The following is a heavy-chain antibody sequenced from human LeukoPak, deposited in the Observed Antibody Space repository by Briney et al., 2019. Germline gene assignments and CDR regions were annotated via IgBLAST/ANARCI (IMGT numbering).Heavy chain of an antibody. CDR3: AKVGGVGWLRIHFDY. CDR1: GFTFSSYA. CDR2: ISGSGGST. Sequence: GGSLRLSCAASGFTFSSYAMRWVRQAPGKGLEWVSAISGSGGSTYYADSVKGRFTISRDNSKNTLYLQMNSLRAEDTAVYYCAKVGGVGWLRIHFDYWGQGTLVTVSS. V-gene: IGHV3-23*01. J-gene: IGHJ4*02. D-gene: IGHD5-12*01.